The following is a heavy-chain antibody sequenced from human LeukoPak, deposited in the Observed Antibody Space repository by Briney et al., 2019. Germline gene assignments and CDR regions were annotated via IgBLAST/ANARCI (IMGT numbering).Heavy chain of an antibody. J-gene: IGHJ4*02. CDR3: ATAHAHYCGGDCYSNSYYYYYFDS. D-gene: IGHD2-21*02. CDR2: FDPEDGET. CDR1: GYTLTELS. V-gene: IGHV1-24*01. Sequence: ASVKVSCKVSGYTLTELSMHWVRQAPGKGLEWMGGFDPEDGETIYAQKFQGRVTMTEDTSTDTAYMELSSLRSEDTAVYYCATAHAHYCGGDCYSNSYYYYYFDSWGQGTLVAVSS.